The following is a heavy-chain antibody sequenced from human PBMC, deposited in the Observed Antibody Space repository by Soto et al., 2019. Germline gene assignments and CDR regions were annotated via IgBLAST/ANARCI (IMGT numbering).Heavy chain of an antibody. CDR1: GYTFTSYY. D-gene: IGHD2-8*01. Sequence: ASVKVSCKASGYTFTSYYMHWVRQAPGQGLEWMGIINPSGGSTSYAQKFQGRVTMTRDTSTSTVYMELSSLRSEDTAVYYCARDQDIVLRVYATYAFDIWGQGTMVTVSS. CDR3: ARDQDIVLRVYATYAFDI. V-gene: IGHV1-46*03. CDR2: INPSGGST. J-gene: IGHJ3*02.